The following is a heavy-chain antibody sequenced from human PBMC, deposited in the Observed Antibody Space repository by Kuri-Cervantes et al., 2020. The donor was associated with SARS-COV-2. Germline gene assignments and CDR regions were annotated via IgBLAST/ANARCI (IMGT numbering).Heavy chain of an antibody. J-gene: IGHJ6*02. D-gene: IGHD2-15*01. CDR3: ARENYGPYCSGGSCYSYYYYGMDV. CDR1: GDRVSSNSAA. CDR2: TYYRSKMYN. V-gene: IGHV6-1*01. Sequence: SQTLSLTCAISGDRVSSNSAAWNWIRQSPSRGLEWLGRTYYRSKMYNDYAVSVKSRITINPDTSKNQFSLQLNSVTPEDTAVYYCARENYGPYCSGGSCYSYYYYGMDVWGQGTTVTVSS.